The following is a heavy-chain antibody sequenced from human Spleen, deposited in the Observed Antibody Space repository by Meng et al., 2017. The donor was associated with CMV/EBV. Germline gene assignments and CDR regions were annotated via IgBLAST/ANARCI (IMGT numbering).Heavy chain of an antibody. V-gene: IGHV3-74*01. CDR3: ARNSAPGTGYNR. CDR2: INGDGSSR. D-gene: IGHD1-14*01. J-gene: IGHJ4*02. CDR1: GLSLSTYW. Sequence: GGSLRLSCVGSGLSLSTYWMHWVRQVPGKGLVWVSRINGDGSSRNYADSVKGRFTISRDNAKNTVFLQMNSLRAEDTAVYYCARNSAPGTGYNRWGPGTQVTVSS.